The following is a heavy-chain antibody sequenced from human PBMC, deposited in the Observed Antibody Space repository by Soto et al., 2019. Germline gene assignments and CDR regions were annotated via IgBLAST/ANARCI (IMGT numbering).Heavy chain of an antibody. Sequence: GGSLRLSCAASGFTFSSYGMHWVRQAPGKGLEWVAVISYDGSNKYYADSVKGRFTISRDNSKNTLYLQMNSLRAEDTAVYYCAKEDGQYCTNGVCYTGNDAFDIWGQGTMVTVSS. CDR3: AKEDGQYCTNGVCYTGNDAFDI. CDR2: ISYDGSNK. CDR1: GFTFSSYG. V-gene: IGHV3-30*18. J-gene: IGHJ3*02. D-gene: IGHD2-8*01.